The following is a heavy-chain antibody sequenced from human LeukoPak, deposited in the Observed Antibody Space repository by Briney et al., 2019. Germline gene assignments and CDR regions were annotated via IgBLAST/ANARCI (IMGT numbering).Heavy chain of an antibody. Sequence: SETLSLTCIVSGDSISSYYWSWIRQPPGKGLEWIGHIYSSGSTNYNPSLESRPTLSVDTSKNQLSLKLSSVTAADTAVYYCARHARYTSNWPDFDYWGQGTLVTVSS. CDR2: IYSSGST. V-gene: IGHV4-59*08. CDR1: GDSISSYY. J-gene: IGHJ4*02. D-gene: IGHD6-13*01. CDR3: ARHARYTSNWPDFDY.